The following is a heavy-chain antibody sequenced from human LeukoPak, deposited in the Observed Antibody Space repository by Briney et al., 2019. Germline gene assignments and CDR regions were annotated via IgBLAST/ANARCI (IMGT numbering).Heavy chain of an antibody. CDR1: GFTFSSYS. CDR3: ARVYGDYVEYYYYMDV. CDR2: ISSSSTI. D-gene: IGHD4-17*01. Sequence: GGSLRLSCAASGFTFSSYSMNWVRQAPGKGLEWVSSISSSSTIYYADSVKGRFTISRDNAKNSLYLQMNSLRAEDTAVYYCARVYGDYVEYYYYMDVWGKGTTVTVSS. V-gene: IGHV3-69-1*01. J-gene: IGHJ6*03.